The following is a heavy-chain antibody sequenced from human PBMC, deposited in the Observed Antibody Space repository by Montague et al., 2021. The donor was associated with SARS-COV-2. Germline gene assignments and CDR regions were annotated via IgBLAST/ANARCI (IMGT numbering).Heavy chain of an antibody. D-gene: IGHD6-13*01. CDR2: IFHSGIT. CDR3: ARGRLVGDSSSWYYFDY. CDR1: GGSINTNNW. J-gene: IGHJ4*02. Sequence: SETLSLTCAVSGGSINTNNWWTWVRQPPGEGLEWIGQIFHSGITXXNPSLESRVTISVDKSKNQFSPRLSSVTAADTAVYYCARGRLVGDSSSWYYFDYWGQGTLVAVSS. V-gene: IGHV4-4*02.